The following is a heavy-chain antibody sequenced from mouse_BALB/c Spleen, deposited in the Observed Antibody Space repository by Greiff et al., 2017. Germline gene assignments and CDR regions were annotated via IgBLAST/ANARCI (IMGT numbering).Heavy chain of an antibody. Sequence: EVKLVESGGGLVKPGGSLKLSCAASGFTFSSYAMSWVRQTPEKRLEWVASISSGGSTYYPDSVKGRFTISRDNARNILYLQMSSLRSEDTAMYYCARRREGNSYAMDYWGQGTSVTVSS. J-gene: IGHJ4*01. V-gene: IGHV5-6-5*01. CDR2: ISSGGST. D-gene: IGHD2-1*01. CDR1: GFTFSSYA. CDR3: ARRREGNSYAMDY.